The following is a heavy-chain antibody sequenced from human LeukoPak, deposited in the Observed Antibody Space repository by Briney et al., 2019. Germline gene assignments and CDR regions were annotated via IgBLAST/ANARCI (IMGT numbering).Heavy chain of an antibody. D-gene: IGHD3-10*01. CDR3: ARGLRFGELTPDC. V-gene: IGHV1-8*01. Sequence: ASVKVSCQASGYTFTSYDIHWVRQATGQGLEWMGWMNPSSGNTGHAQKFQGRVTMTRDTSINTAYMELSSLRSDDKAVYYCARGLRFGELTPDCWGQGTLVTVSS. J-gene: IGHJ4*02. CDR1: GYTFTSYD. CDR2: MNPSSGNT.